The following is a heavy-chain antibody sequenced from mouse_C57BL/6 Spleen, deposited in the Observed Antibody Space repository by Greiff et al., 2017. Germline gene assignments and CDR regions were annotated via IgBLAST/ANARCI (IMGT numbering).Heavy chain of an antibody. CDR1: GFSLTSYG. CDR2: IWRGGST. D-gene: IGHD1-1*01. CDR3: AKTNYYGSSPYAMDY. Sequence: VMLVESGPGLVQPSQSLSITCTVSGFSLTSYGVHWVRQSPGKGLEWLGVIWRGGSTDYNAAFMSRLSITKDNSKSQVFFKMNSLQADDTAIYYCAKTNYYGSSPYAMDYWGQGTSVTVSS. V-gene: IGHV2-5*01. J-gene: IGHJ4*01.